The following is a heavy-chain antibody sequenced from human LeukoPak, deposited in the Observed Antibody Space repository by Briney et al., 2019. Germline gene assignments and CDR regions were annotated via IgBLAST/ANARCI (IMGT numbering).Heavy chain of an antibody. CDR2: ISSSGSTI. D-gene: IGHD3-3*01. V-gene: IGHV3-48*03. CDR1: GFTFSSYE. Sequence: GGSLRLSCAASGFTFSSYEMNWVRQAPGKGLEWVSYISSSGSTIYYADSVKGRFTISRDNAKNSLYLQMNSLRAEDTAVYYCASLPSYDFWSGYPGAFDIWGQGTMVTVSS. CDR3: ASLPSYDFWSGYPGAFDI. J-gene: IGHJ3*02.